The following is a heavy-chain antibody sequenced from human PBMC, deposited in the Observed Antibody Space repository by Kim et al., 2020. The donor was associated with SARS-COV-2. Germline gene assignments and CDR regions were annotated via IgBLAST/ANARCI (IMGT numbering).Heavy chain of an antibody. CDR1: GFTFSSYW. V-gene: IGHV3-74*01. J-gene: IGHJ4*02. Sequence: GGSLRPSCVASGFTFSSYWMNWVRQAPGEGLVWVSRINKDGSNTAYADSVKGRFTISRDNAKSTLYVQMNSLRVEDTAVYYCARPITGAIAPGAVWGQGTLGSVSS. CDR2: INKDGSNT. CDR3: ARPITGAIAPGAV. D-gene: IGHD7-27*01.